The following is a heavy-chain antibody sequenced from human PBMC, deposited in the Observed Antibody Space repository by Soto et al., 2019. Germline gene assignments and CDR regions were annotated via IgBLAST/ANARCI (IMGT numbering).Heavy chain of an antibody. J-gene: IGHJ4*02. CDR3: AKTFGSNWLLDY. Sequence: EVQLLESGGGLVQPGGSLRLSCAGSGFTFSDSAISWVRQAPWKGLEWVSAMSGRGGSKYYADSVKGGFTISRYNSKNTLYLQMSSLRGEDTAIYYCAKTFGSNWLLDYWGRGSLVSVSS. D-gene: IGHD6-13*01. V-gene: IGHV3-23*01. CDR1: GFTFSDSA. CDR2: MSGRGGSK.